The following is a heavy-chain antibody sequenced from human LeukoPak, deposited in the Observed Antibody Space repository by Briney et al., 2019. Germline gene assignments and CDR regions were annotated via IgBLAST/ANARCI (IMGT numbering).Heavy chain of an antibody. Sequence: SETLSLTCTVSGGSVSSGNYYWSWIRQPPGKGLEWIGYVYYSGSTNYNPSLTSRVAISVDTSKNKFSLKVSSVTAADTAVYYCASGGPYSCYIYWGQGTLVTVSS. V-gene: IGHV4-61*01. CDR1: GGSVSSGNYY. CDR3: ASGGPYSCYIY. D-gene: IGHD5-12*01. CDR2: VYYSGST. J-gene: IGHJ4*02.